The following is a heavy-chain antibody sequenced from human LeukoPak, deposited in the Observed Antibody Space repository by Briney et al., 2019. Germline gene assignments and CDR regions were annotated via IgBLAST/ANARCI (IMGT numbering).Heavy chain of an antibody. CDR1: GGSFSGYY. CDR2: INHTGST. D-gene: IGHD1-26*01. J-gene: IGHJ4*02. CDR3: SRESGAFCPFGY. V-gene: IGHV4-34*01. Sequence: SETLSLTCAVYGGSFSGYYWSWIRQPPGKGLEWIGEINHTGSTNYSPSLKSRVTISVDTSKNQFSLKLTSVTAADTAIYYCSRESGAFCPFGYWGQGTLVIVPP.